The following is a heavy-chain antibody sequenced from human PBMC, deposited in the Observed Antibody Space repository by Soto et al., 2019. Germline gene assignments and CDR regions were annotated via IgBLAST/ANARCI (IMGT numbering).Heavy chain of an antibody. Sequence: ASVKVSCKASGYTFTSYGISWVRQAPGQGLEWMGWISAYNGNTNYAQKLQVRVTMTTDTSTSTAYMELRSLRSDDTAVYYCARTVLTIFGVDDAFDIWGQGTMVTVSS. CDR3: ARTVLTIFGVDDAFDI. J-gene: IGHJ3*02. V-gene: IGHV1-18*01. D-gene: IGHD3-3*01. CDR1: GYTFTSYG. CDR2: ISAYNGNT.